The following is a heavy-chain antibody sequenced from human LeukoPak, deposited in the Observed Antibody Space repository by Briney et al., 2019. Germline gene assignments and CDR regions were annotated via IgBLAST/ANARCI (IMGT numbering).Heavy chain of an antibody. V-gene: IGHV4-59*11. CDR2: IYYSGST. CDR1: GGSISSHY. CDR3: ARGIFGVVRYFDY. D-gene: IGHD3-3*01. J-gene: IGHJ4*02. Sequence: PSETLSLTCTVSGGSISSHYWSWIRQPPGEGLEWIGYIYYSGSTNYNPSLKSRVTISVDTSKNQFSLKLSSVTAADTAVYYCARGIFGVVRYFDYWGQGTLVTVSS.